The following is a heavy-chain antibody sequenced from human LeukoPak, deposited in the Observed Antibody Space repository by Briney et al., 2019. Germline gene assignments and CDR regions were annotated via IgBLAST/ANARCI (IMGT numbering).Heavy chain of an antibody. J-gene: IGHJ3*02. V-gene: IGHV1-69*05. CDR1: GGTFTNYA. Sequence: ASVKVSCKASGGTFTNYAISWVRQAPGQGLEWMGGIISLYGTANYTQKFQDRVSITTDESTSTAYMELSSLRSEDTVVYYCARGWSYDSSGWLAFDIWGQGTMVTVSS. CDR3: ARGWSYDSSGWLAFDI. D-gene: IGHD3-22*01. CDR2: IISLYGTA.